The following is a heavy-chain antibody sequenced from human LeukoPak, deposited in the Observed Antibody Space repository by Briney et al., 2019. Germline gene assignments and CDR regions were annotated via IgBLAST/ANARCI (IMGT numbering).Heavy chain of an antibody. CDR2: ISGSGGST. D-gene: IGHD6-6*01. CDR1: GFTFSSYA. Sequence: GGSLRLSCAASGFTFSSYAMSWVRQAPGKGLEWVSAISGSGGSTYYADSVKGRFTISRDNSKNTLYLQMNSLRAEDTAVYYCAKHAARSSSSGYYLDYWGQGTLVTVSS. J-gene: IGHJ4*02. CDR3: AKHAARSSSSGYYLDY. V-gene: IGHV3-23*01.